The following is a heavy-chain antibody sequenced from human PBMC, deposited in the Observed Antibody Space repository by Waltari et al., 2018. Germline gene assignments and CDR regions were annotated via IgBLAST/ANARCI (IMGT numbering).Heavy chain of an antibody. D-gene: IGHD3-16*01. Sequence: EVQLVQSGAEVKTPGATVQISCTASGHTFTASYMHWGQQAPGKGLEWMGRVDPEDGETIYAEKFQGRVTITADTSTDTAYMELSSLRSEDTAVYYCATSAGEGPFDYWGQGTLVTVSS. CDR3: ATSAGEGPFDY. CDR1: GHTFTASY. J-gene: IGHJ4*02. CDR2: VDPEDGET. V-gene: IGHV1-69-2*01.